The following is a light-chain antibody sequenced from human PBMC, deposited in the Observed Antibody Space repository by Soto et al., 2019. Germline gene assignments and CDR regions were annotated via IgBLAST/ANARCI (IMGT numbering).Light chain of an antibody. Sequence: SVLTQPRSVSGSPGQSVTISCTGTSRDVGGYYFVSWYQQHPGKAPKLMIYGVNKRPSGVPNRFSGSKSGNTASLTISGLQAEDEADYYCCSYAGTYTVVFGGGTKLTVL. CDR1: SRDVGGYYF. CDR2: GVN. V-gene: IGLV2-11*01. CDR3: CSYAGTYTVV. J-gene: IGLJ2*01.